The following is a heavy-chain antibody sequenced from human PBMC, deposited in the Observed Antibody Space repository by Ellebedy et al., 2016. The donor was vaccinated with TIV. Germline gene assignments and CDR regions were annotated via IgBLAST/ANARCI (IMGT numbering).Heavy chain of an antibody. D-gene: IGHD3-10*01. V-gene: IGHV3-23*01. CDR1: GFTFRNYA. CDR2: VSGSGEKT. CDR3: AKNQGSGSPYYYAMDV. J-gene: IGHJ6*02. Sequence: GESLKISCAASGFTFRNYAMTWVRQAPGKRLEWVSVVSGSGEKTYYADSVKGRFTISRDNSKHTLDLQMNNVRAEDAAVYFCAKNQGSGSPYYYAMDVWGQGTTVFVSS.